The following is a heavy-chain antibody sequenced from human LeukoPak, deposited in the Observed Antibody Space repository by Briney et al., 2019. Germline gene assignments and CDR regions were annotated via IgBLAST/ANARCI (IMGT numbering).Heavy chain of an antibody. CDR2: ISGSGGST. D-gene: IGHD3-10*01. Sequence: ETLSLTCTVSGGSISSYYWSWIRQPPGKGLEWVSAISGSGGSTYYADSVKGRFTISRDNSKNTLYLQMNSLRAEDTAVYYCARDGPNYYGSGSFYYFDYWGQGTLVTVSS. V-gene: IGHV3-23*01. J-gene: IGHJ4*02. CDR3: ARDGPNYYGSGSFYYFDY. CDR1: GGSISSYY.